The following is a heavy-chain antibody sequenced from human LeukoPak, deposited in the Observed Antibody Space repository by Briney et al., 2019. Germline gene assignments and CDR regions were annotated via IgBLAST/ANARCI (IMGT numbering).Heavy chain of an antibody. D-gene: IGHD3-9*01. Sequence: ASVKVSCKASGCTFTGYYMHWVRQAPGQGLEWMGWINPNSGGTNYAQKFQGRVTMARDTSISTAYMELSRLRSDDTAVYYCASRGILTGYPDYGMDVWGQGTTVTVSS. V-gene: IGHV1-2*02. CDR3: ASRGILTGYPDYGMDV. CDR2: INPNSGGT. J-gene: IGHJ6*02. CDR1: GCTFTGYY.